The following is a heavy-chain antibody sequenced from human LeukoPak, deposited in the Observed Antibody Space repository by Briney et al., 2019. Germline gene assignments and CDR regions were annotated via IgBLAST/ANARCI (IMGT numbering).Heavy chain of an antibody. Sequence: GSSVTVSFKASGGTFISYAISWVRQAPGQGLEWMGGINPIFGTANYAQKFQGRVMITADESTSTAYMELSSLRSEDTAVYYCASGVRGVIIPTSFDYWGQGTRVTVSS. J-gene: IGHJ4*02. CDR1: GGTFISYA. V-gene: IGHV1-69*01. CDR2: INPIFGTA. CDR3: ASGVRGVIIPTSFDY. D-gene: IGHD3-10*01.